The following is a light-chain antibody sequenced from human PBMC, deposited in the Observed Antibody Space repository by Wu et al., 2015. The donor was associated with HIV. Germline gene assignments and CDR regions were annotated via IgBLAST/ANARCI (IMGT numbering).Light chain of an antibody. CDR1: ERVRGY. CDR3: QQRINWLFA. Sequence: EIVLAQSPAALPLSPGEGATLSCRATERVRGYIAWYQQKPGQAPRLLIYDTSNRATGVPDRFHGRGSGTDFTLSISSLEPGDSALYYCQQRINWLFAFGQGTRLEIK. V-gene: IGKV3-11*01. J-gene: IGKJ5*01. CDR2: DTS.